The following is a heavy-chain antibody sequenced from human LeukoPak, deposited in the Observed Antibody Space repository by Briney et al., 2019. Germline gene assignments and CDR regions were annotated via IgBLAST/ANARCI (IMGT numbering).Heavy chain of an antibody. CDR2: ISVNGVNT. J-gene: IGHJ4*02. CDR1: GYTFAEYG. D-gene: IGHD2-2*01. Sequence: ASVKVSCKASGYTFAEYGISWVRQAPGQGLEWLGWISVNGVNTNYAQKFQDRVTVTTDTSTDTAYMELRRLRSDDTAVYYCARDPGDDTSWKGAFDYWGQGTLVTVSS. V-gene: IGHV1-18*01. CDR3: ARDPGDDTSWKGAFDY.